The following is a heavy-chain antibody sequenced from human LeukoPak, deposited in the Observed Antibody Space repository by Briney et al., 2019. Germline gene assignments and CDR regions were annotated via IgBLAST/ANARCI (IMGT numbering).Heavy chain of an antibody. D-gene: IGHD1-7*01. V-gene: IGHV4-34*01. Sequence: SPSETLSLTCAVYGGSFSGYYWSWIRQPPGKGLEWIGEINHSGSTNYNPSLKSRVTISVDTSKNQFSLKLSSVTAEDTAVYYCARATKLELMFDYWGQGTLVTVSS. J-gene: IGHJ4*02. CDR3: ARATKLELMFDY. CDR2: INHSGST. CDR1: GGSFSGYY.